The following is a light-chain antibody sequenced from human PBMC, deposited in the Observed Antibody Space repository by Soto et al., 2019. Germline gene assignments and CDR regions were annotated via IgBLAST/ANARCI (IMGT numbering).Light chain of an antibody. Sequence: QSALTQPASVSGSLGQSITISCTGTSTDFGGQNYVSWYQQHPGRAPKLILYEVSNRPSGISDRSSGSKSGNTASLTISGLQAEDMADYYCSSYTDVVTLEVFGPGTKLTVL. J-gene: IGLJ1*01. V-gene: IGLV2-14*01. CDR3: SSYTDVVTLEV. CDR2: EVS. CDR1: STDFGGQNY.